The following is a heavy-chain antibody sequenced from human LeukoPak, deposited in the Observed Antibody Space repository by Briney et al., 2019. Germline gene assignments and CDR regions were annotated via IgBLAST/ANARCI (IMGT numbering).Heavy chain of an antibody. CDR3: AKDLIGIAVAGYFDY. D-gene: IGHD6-19*01. V-gene: IGHV3-23*01. Sequence: GGSQRLSCAASGFTFSSYAMSWVRQAPGKGLEWVSAISGSGGSTYYADSVKGRFTISRDSSKNTLYLQMNSLRAEDTAVYYCAKDLIGIAVAGYFDYWGQGTLVTVSS. CDR1: GFTFSSYA. J-gene: IGHJ4*02. CDR2: ISGSGGST.